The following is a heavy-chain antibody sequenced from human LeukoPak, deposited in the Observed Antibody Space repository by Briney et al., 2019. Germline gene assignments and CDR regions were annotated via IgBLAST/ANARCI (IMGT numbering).Heavy chain of an antibody. V-gene: IGHV3-23*01. CDR3: ARGGRGLPKRTSWSVTDPSVYYFDY. J-gene: IGHJ4*02. CDR2: IEGSNDNT. CDR1: GFNLGGNA. D-gene: IGHD4-11*01. Sequence: GGSLRLSCAASGFNLGGNAMAWVRQAPGKGLEWVSAIEGSNDNTHYADSVRGRFTVSRDTSKSTLYLQMNSLRAEDTAVYYCARGGRGLPKRTSWSVTDPSVYYFDYWGQGTLVTVSS.